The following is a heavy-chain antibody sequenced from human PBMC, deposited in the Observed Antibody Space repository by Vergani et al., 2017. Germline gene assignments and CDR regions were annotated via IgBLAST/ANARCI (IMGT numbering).Heavy chain of an antibody. D-gene: IGHD3-9*01. J-gene: IGHJ4*02. Sequence: QVQLVQSGAEVKKPGASVKVSCKASGYTFTGYYMHWVRQAPGQGLEWMGWINPNSGGTNYAKKFQGRVTMTRDTSISTAYMELSRLRADDTAVYYCARDPVLETGXPENWGQGTLVTVSS. CDR1: GYTFTGYY. V-gene: IGHV1-2*02. CDR2: INPNSGGT. CDR3: ARDPVLETGXPEN.